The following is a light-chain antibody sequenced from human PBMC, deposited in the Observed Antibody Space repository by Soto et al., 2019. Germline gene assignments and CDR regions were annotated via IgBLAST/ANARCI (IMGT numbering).Light chain of an antibody. CDR1: QSVSRN. J-gene: IGKJ1*01. V-gene: IGKV3-15*01. CDR3: QQCNNWPPT. CDR2: GAS. Sequence: EIVMTQSPATLSLSPGERATLSCRASQSVSRNLAWYQQKPGQAPRLLIYGASTRATGIPARFSGSGSGTEFTLTISSLQSEDFAVYYCQQCNNWPPTFGQGTKVDI.